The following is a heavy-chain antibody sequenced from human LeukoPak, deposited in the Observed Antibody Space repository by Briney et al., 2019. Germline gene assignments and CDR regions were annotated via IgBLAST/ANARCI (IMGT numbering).Heavy chain of an antibody. V-gene: IGHV5-51*01. CDR2: IYPGDSDT. Sequence: GESLKISCKGSGSSFTSYWIGWVRLMPGKGLGWMGIIYPGDSDTRYTPSFQGQVTISADKSIGTAYLQWSSLKASDTAMYYCARHFMDYYDSSGYFVDYWGQGTLVTVSS. D-gene: IGHD3-22*01. CDR1: GSSFTSYW. CDR3: ARHFMDYYDSSGYFVDY. J-gene: IGHJ4*02.